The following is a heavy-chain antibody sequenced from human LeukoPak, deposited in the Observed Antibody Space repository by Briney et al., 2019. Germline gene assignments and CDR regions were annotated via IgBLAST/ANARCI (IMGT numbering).Heavy chain of an antibody. D-gene: IGHD3-16*01. J-gene: IGHJ3*01. CDR3: ARPAYTAAYDF. CDR1: GFTFSTYW. CDR2: MKGDGSEK. Sequence: GSLRLSCAASGFTFSTYWKTWVRQAPGKGLEWVANMKGDGSEKHYVDSVKGRFTISRDNAKNSLYLQMNSLRPEDSAVYYCARPAYTAAYDFWGQGTLVTVSS. V-gene: IGHV3-7*01.